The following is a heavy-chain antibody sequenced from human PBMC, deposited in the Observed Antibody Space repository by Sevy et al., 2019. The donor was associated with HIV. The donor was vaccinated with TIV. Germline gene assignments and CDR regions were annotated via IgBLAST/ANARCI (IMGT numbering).Heavy chain of an antibody. D-gene: IGHD1-26*01. V-gene: IGHV3-21*01. CDR3: SRGSYFDN. CDR1: GFNFIFYN. J-gene: IGHJ4*02. Sequence: GGSLRLSCVASGFNFIFYNMSWVRQAPGKGLEWVSFISTISPRSSYVYYADSVKGRFTVSRDNAKNSLYLQMNSLRAEDTGVYYCSRGSYFDNWGQGTLVTVSS. CDR2: ISTISPRSSYV.